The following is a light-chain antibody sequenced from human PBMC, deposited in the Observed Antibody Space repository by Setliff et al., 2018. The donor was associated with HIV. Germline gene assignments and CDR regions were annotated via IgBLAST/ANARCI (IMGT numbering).Light chain of an antibody. CDR1: ISDIGSYNF. Sequence: QSALAQPASVSGSPGQSITISCSGTISDIGSYNFVSWYQQHPGKAPKLMMSDVNERPSGVSDRFSGSKSGNTASLTISGLQAEDEANYYCSSYTTSSTDVFGPGTKVTVL. J-gene: IGLJ1*01. CDR2: DVN. CDR3: SSYTTSSTDV. V-gene: IGLV2-14*03.